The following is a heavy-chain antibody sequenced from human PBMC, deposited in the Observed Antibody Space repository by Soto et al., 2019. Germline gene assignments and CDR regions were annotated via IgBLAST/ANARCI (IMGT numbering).Heavy chain of an antibody. J-gene: IGHJ4*02. Sequence: GGSLRLSCAASGLNFEKCSMNWVRQPPGKGPEWLASISPSSTYIRYADSVKGRFTISRDNARNSLSLQMMNLRADDTAIYYCATDTGDIEAVPATTWGQGTLVTVSS. CDR3: ATDTGDIEAVPATT. CDR2: ISPSSTYI. V-gene: IGHV3-21*04. D-gene: IGHD2-15*01. CDR1: GLNFEKCS.